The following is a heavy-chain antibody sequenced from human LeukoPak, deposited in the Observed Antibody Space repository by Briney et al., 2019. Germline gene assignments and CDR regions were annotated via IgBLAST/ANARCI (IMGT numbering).Heavy chain of an antibody. Sequence: PGGSLRLSCAASGFTFSDSYMTWIRQAPGKGLEWVSYTTTSGSTIYADFLKGRFAISRDNAKNSLYLQMNSLRAEDTAVYYCAREDNSNWNIDYWGQGTLVTVFS. V-gene: IGHV3-11*04. CDR1: GFTFSDSY. CDR2: TTTSGSTI. J-gene: IGHJ4*02. D-gene: IGHD1-1*01. CDR3: AREDNSNWNIDY.